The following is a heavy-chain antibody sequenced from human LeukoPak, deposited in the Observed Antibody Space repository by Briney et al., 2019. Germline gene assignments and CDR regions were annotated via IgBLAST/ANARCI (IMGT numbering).Heavy chain of an antibody. J-gene: IGHJ4*02. CDR3: AKDPSLGDCSGGSCYPPDF. CDR1: GFTFNDYW. V-gene: IGHV3-7*01. D-gene: IGHD2-15*01. Sequence: GGSLRLSCAASGFTFNDYWMSWVRQAPGKGLEWVANIKQDGSEKYYVDSVKGRFTISRDNAKNSLYLQMNSLRVEDTAVYYCAKDPSLGDCSGGSCYPPDFWGQGTLVTVSS. CDR2: IKQDGSEK.